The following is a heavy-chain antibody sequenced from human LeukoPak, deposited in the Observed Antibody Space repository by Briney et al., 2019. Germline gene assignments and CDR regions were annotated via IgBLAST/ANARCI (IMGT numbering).Heavy chain of an antibody. J-gene: IGHJ4*02. CDR2: INHSGST. CDR3: ARGQRYSSSWYGTLGY. CDR1: GGSFSGYY. Sequence: SETLSLTCAVYGGSFSGYYWSWIRQPPGKGLEWIGEINHSGSTNYNPSLKSRVTISVDTSKNQFSLKLSSVTAADTAVYYCARGQRYSSSWYGTLGYWGRGTLVTVSS. D-gene: IGHD6-13*01. V-gene: IGHV4-34*01.